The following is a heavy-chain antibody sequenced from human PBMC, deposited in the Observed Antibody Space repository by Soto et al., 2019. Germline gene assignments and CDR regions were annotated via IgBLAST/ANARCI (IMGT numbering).Heavy chain of an antibody. J-gene: IGHJ4*02. D-gene: IGHD6-19*01. V-gene: IGHV4-30-2*01. Sequence: QLQLQESGSGLVKPSQTLSLTCAVSGGSISSGGYSWSWIRQPPGKGLEWIGYIYHSGSTYYNPALKSRXXIXVXXSKNQFSLKLSSVTAADTVVYYCARGTGMAGTFDYWGQGTLVTVSS. CDR2: IYHSGST. CDR3: ARGTGMAGTFDY. CDR1: GGSISSGGYS.